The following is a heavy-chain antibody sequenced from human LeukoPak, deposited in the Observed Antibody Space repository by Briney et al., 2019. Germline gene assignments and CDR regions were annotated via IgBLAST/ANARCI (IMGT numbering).Heavy chain of an antibody. CDR1: DYNFNRYT. D-gene: IGHD5-18*01. Sequence: ASVKVSCKTSDYNFNRYTITWVRQAPGQGLEWMGWVSTSNGDTNYAENFQGRLTMTTETVTKTAYMELRRLRSGDTAIYFCARVSDTSMVTPGFDSWGQGTLVTVSS. CDR2: VSTSNGDT. V-gene: IGHV1-18*01. J-gene: IGHJ4*02. CDR3: ARVSDTSMVTPGFDS.